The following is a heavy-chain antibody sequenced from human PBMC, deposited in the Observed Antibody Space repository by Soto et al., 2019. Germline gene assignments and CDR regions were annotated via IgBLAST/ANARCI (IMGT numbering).Heavy chain of an antibody. Sequence: SETLSLTCTVSGGSVTSYYWSWIRQPPGKGLEWIGYVFYSGITHYSPSLESRATISVDTSKNQFFLKLTSMTAADTAVYYCARQKILGATFFDSWGQGTLVTVSS. CDR3: ARQKILGATFFDS. D-gene: IGHD1-26*01. V-gene: IGHV4-59*08. CDR2: VFYSGIT. CDR1: GGSVTSYY. J-gene: IGHJ4*02.